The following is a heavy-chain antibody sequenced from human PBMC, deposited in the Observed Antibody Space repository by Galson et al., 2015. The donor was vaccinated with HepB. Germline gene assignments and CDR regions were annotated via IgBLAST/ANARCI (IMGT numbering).Heavy chain of an antibody. J-gene: IGHJ4*02. CDR2: ISGSGGST. D-gene: IGHD3-16*02. CDR1: GFTFSSYA. Sequence: SLRLSCAASGFTFSSYAMSWVRQAPGKGLEWVSAISGSGGSTYYADSVKGRFTISRDNSKNTLYLQMNSLRAEDTAVYYCAKDLAMITFGGVIIISSPFDYWGQGTLVTVSS. V-gene: IGHV3-23*01. CDR3: AKDLAMITFGGVIIISSPFDY.